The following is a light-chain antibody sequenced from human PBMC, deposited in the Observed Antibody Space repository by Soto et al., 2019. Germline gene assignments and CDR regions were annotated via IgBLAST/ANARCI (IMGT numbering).Light chain of an antibody. Sequence: QAVVTQPPSASGTPGQRVTISCSGSSSNIGSNGINWYQQVPGTAPKLLIYDDNQRPSGVPDRFSGSKSGTSASLAISGLQSEDEADYYCAAWDDSLNGHWVFGGGTKVTVL. CDR1: SSNIGSNG. CDR2: DDN. CDR3: AAWDDSLNGHWV. J-gene: IGLJ3*02. V-gene: IGLV1-44*01.